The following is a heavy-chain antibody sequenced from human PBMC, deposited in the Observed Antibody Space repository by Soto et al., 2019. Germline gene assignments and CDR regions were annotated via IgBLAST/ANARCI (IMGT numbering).Heavy chain of an antibody. CDR1: GFTFGSYT. CDR2: ISSSSSYI. D-gene: IGHD6-19*01. J-gene: IGHJ4*02. Sequence: EVQLVESGGGLVKPGGSLRLSCEASGFTFGSYTMNWFRQAPGKGLEWVSSISSSSSYIYYADSVKGRFTISRDNAKNSLYLQMNSLRAEDTAVYYCARVAVAGMVPDYWGQGTLVTVSS. CDR3: ARVAVAGMVPDY. V-gene: IGHV3-21*01.